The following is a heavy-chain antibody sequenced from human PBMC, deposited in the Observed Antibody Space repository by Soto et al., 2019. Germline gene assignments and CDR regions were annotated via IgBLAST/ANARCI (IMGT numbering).Heavy chain of an antibody. J-gene: IGHJ5*02. CDR1: EFTFDKYY. CDR3: AISGYDYVWGTPPS. D-gene: IGHD3-16*01. CDR2: IKPDGSEQ. V-gene: IGHV3-7*01. Sequence: GGSLRLSCAASEFTFDKYYMTWVRQAPGKGPEWVANIKPDGSEQYYVDSVKGRFTISRDNANNSLYLQMNSLRAEDTAVYFCAISGYDYVWGTPPSWGQGTLVTVSS.